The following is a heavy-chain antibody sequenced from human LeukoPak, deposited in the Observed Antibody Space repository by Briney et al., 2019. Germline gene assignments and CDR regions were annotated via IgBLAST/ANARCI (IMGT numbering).Heavy chain of an antibody. CDR3: ARGPITIFGVVRYYYYGMDV. CDR1: GYTFTSYD. J-gene: IGHJ6*02. D-gene: IGHD3-3*01. CDR2: MNPNSGNT. V-gene: IGHV1-8*01. Sequence: ASEKVSCKASGYTFTSYDINWVRQATGQGLEWMGWMNPNSGNTGYAQKFQGRVTMTRNTSISTTYMELSSLRSEDTAVYYCARGPITIFGVVRYYYYGMDVWGQGTTVTVSS.